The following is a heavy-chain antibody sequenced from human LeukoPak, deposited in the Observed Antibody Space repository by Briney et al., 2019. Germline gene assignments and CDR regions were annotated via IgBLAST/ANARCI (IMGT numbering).Heavy chain of an antibody. CDR3: ARDYDILTGSLGY. CDR1: GFTFSSYS. J-gene: IGHJ4*02. CDR2: ISSSSSYI. D-gene: IGHD3-9*01. V-gene: IGHV3-21*01. Sequence: GGSLRLSCAASGFTFSSYSMNWVRQAPGKGLEWVSFISSSSSYIYYADSVKGRFTISRDNAKNSLYLQMNSLRAGDTAVYYCARDYDILTGSLGYWGQGTLVTVSS.